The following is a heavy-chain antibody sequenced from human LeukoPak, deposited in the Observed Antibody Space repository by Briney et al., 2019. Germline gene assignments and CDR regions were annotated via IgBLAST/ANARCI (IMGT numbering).Heavy chain of an antibody. CDR3: ARNGPEAGNPLYYYYMDV. V-gene: IGHV5-51*01. J-gene: IGHJ6*03. Sequence: GESLKISCKGSGYSFTSYWNGWVRQMPGKGLEWMGIIYPGDSDTRYSTSFEGLVTISADKPISPTYPPRSSLKASDTAVYDCARNGPEAGNPLYYYYMDVWGKGTTVTVSS. CDR1: GYSFTSYW. CDR2: IYPGDSDT. D-gene: IGHD6-13*01.